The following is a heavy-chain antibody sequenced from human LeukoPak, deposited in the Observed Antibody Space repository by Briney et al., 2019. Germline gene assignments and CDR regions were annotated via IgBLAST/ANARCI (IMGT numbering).Heavy chain of an antibody. CDR2: IYTSGST. Sequence: PSQTLSLTCTVSGGSISSGSYYWSWIRQPAGKGLEWIGRIYTSGSTNYNPSLKSRVTISVDTSKNQFSLKLSSVTAADTAVYYCARHSVAGRPDYFDYWGQGTLVTVSS. V-gene: IGHV4-61*02. J-gene: IGHJ4*02. D-gene: IGHD6-19*01. CDR3: ARHSVAGRPDYFDY. CDR1: GGSISSGSYY.